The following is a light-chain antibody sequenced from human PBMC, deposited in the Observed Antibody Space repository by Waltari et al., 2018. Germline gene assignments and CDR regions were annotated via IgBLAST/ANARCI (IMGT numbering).Light chain of an antibody. V-gene: IGLV1-47*01. CDR2: KNN. Sequence: QSVLTQPPSASGTPGQKVTISCNGSSSNIGSNYVYWYQQFPGTAPKLLIFKNNHGPSGFPDRFPDSKSGTSASLAINGLRSEDEADYYCAAWDDSLSGLVLGGGTKVTVL. J-gene: IGLJ3*02. CDR1: SSNIGSNY. CDR3: AAWDDSLSGLV.